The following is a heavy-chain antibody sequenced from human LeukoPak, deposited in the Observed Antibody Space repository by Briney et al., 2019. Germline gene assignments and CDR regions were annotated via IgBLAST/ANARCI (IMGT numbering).Heavy chain of an antibody. V-gene: IGHV4-59*01. Sequence: SETLSLTCTVSGVSISSYYWSWIRQPPPKGLEWIGYIYYSGSTNYKPSLTSRVTLSVDTSKNHFSPKLRSLTAAATAVYYCGSGYSYGAPYYFDCWGQGTLVAVSS. CDR2: IYYSGST. J-gene: IGHJ4*02. D-gene: IGHD5-18*01. CDR3: GSGYSYGAPYYFDC. CDR1: GVSISSYY.